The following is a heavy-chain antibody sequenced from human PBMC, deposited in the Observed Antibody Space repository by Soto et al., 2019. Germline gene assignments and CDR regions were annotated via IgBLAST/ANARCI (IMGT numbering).Heavy chain of an antibody. CDR2: IIPIFGTA. V-gene: IGHV1-69*12. CDR3: AKRGVLVPAAMEYYYGMDV. D-gene: IGHD2-2*01. Sequence: QVQLVQSGAEVKKPGSSVKVSCKASGGTFSSYAISWMRQAPGQGLEWMGGIIPIFGTANYAQKFQGRVTITADESTSTAYMELSSLRSEDTAVYYCAKRGVLVPAAMEYYYGMDVWGQGTTVTVSS. CDR1: GGTFSSYA. J-gene: IGHJ6*02.